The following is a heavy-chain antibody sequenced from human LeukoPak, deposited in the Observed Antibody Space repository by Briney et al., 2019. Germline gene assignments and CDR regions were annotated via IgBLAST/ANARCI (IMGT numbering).Heavy chain of an antibody. CDR1: GFTFSSYS. J-gene: IGHJ4*02. D-gene: IGHD1-26*01. CDR3: AKEANSGSYYGYYFDY. Sequence: GGSLRLSCAASGFTFSSYSMNWVRQAPGKGLEWVSSISSSSSYIYYADSVKGRFTISRDNSKNTLYLQMSSLRAEDTAVYYCAKEANSGSYYGYYFDYWGQGTLVTVSS. CDR2: ISSSSSYI. V-gene: IGHV3-21*04.